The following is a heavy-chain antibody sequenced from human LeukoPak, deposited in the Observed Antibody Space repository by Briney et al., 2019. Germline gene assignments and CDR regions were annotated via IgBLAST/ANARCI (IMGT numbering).Heavy chain of an antibody. V-gene: IGHV3-48*01. D-gene: IGHD3-22*01. CDR3: ARDRHKYNYDSGGYPPY. Sequence: GGSLRLSCAASGFTFSSYSMNWVRQAPGKGLEWVSYVSSSSSTIYYADSVKGRFTISRDNAKNSLYLQMNTLRAEDTAVYYCARDRHKYNYDSGGYPPYWGQGTLVTVSS. J-gene: IGHJ4*02. CDR1: GFTFSSYS. CDR2: VSSSSSTI.